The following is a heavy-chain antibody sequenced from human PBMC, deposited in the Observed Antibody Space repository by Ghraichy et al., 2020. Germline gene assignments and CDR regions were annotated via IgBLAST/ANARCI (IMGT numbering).Heavy chain of an antibody. CDR1: GFTFSKYG. V-gene: IGHV3-64D*09. J-gene: IGHJ4*02. Sequence: GGSLRLSCSASGFTFSKYGMHWVRQAPGKGLEYVSNITSKGGRTHYADSVKGRFTISRDSTKNTVYLQMSSVTTEDTAVYYSVRGSASLTGTFYYWGQGTLVTVSS. CDR3: VRGSASLTGTFYY. CDR2: ITSKGGRT. D-gene: IGHD3-9*01.